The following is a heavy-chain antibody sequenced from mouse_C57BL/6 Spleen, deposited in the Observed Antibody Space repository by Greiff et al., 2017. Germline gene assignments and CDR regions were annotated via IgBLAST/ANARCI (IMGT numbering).Heavy chain of an antibody. CDR2: ISSGGDYI. V-gene: IGHV5-9-1*02. D-gene: IGHD4-1*01. CDR1: GFTFSSYA. CDR3: TRKGDWDVDY. J-gene: IGHJ2*01. Sequence: EVKLMESGEGLVKPGGSLKLSCAASGFTFSSYAMSWVRQTPEKRLEWVAYISSGGDYIYYADTVKGRFTISRDNARNTLYLQMSSLKSEDTAMYYCTRKGDWDVDYWGQGTTLTVSS.